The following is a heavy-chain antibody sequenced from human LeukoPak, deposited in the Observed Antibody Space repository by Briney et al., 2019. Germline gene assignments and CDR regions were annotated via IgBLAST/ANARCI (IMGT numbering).Heavy chain of an antibody. CDR1: GGSISSGGYS. Sequence: SQTLSLTCAVSGGSISSGGYSWSWIRQPPGKGLEWIGYIYQSGSTYYNPSLKSRVTISVDTSKNQFSLKLSSVTAADTAVYYCASSYDSSGYYLYNWFDPWGQGTLVTVSS. CDR3: ASSYDSSGYYLYNWFDP. D-gene: IGHD3-22*01. J-gene: IGHJ5*02. V-gene: IGHV4-30-2*02. CDR2: IYQSGST.